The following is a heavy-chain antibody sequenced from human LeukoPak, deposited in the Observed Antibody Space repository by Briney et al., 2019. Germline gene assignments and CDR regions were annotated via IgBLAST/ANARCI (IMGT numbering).Heavy chain of an antibody. D-gene: IGHD3-22*01. V-gene: IGHV3-30-3*01. CDR2: ISYDGSNK. CDR1: GFTFSSYA. CDR3: ASSSTADNYYYDSSGYGFDY. J-gene: IGHJ4*02. Sequence: AGGSLRLSCAASGFTFSSYAMHWVRQAPVKGLEWVAVISYDGSNKYYADSVKGRFTISRDNSKNTLYLQMNSLRAEDTAVYYCASSSTADNYYYDSSGYGFDYWGQGTLVTVSS.